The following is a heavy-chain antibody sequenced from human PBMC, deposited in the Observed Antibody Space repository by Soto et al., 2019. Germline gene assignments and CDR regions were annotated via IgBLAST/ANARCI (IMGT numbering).Heavy chain of an antibody. V-gene: IGHV3-9*01. CDR1: GFTFDDYA. Sequence: LRLSCAASGFTFDDYAMHWVRQAPGKGLEWVSGISWNSGSIGYADSVKGRFTISRDNAKNSLYLQMNSLRAEDTALYYCAKDAIVRAHGAFDIWGQGTMVTVSS. D-gene: IGHD3-22*01. J-gene: IGHJ3*02. CDR3: AKDAIVRAHGAFDI. CDR2: ISWNSGSI.